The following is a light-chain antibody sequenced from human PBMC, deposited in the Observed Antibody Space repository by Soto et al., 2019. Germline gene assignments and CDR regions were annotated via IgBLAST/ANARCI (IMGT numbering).Light chain of an antibody. V-gene: IGLV2-8*01. Sequence: QSVLTQPPSASGSPGQSVTISCTGTSSDVGGYNYVSWYQHHPDKAPKLMIYEVSQPPSGVPDRFSASKSGNPASLSGFGLQTEDEADYFCSSHAGGNHLVFRGGTKLTVL. CDR2: EVS. J-gene: IGLJ2*01. CDR1: SSDVGGYNY. CDR3: SSHAGGNHLV.